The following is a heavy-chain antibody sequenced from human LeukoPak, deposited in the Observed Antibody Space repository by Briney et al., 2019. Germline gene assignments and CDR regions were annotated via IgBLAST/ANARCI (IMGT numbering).Heavy chain of an antibody. D-gene: IGHD6-6*01. CDR3: ARAPLAARPGY. Sequence: AVQVPCKDSGYTLTDYYMHWVRQAPAQGVDWVGRINPNSGGTNYAQKFQGRVTMTRDTSISTAYMEPSRLRSDDTAVYYCARAPLAARPGYWGQGTLVTVSS. CDR1: GYTLTDYY. CDR2: INPNSGGT. V-gene: IGHV1-2*06. J-gene: IGHJ4*02.